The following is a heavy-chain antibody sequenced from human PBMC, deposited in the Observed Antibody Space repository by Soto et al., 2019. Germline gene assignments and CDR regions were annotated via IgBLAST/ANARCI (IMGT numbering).Heavy chain of an antibody. CDR3: AREIPPADGGYDPPDAFDI. V-gene: IGHV3-7*05. CDR1: GFTFSSYW. Sequence: HRGGSLRLSCAASGFTFSSYWMSWVRQAPGKGLEWVANIKQDGSEKYYVDSVKGRFTISRDNAKNSLYLQMNSLRAEDTAVYYCAREIPPADGGYDPPDAFDIWGQGTMVTVSS. D-gene: IGHD5-12*01. J-gene: IGHJ3*02. CDR2: IKQDGSEK.